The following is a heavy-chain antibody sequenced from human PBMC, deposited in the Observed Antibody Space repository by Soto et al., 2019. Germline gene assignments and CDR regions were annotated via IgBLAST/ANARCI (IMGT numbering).Heavy chain of an antibody. CDR2: ISYDGSNK. Sequence: QVQLVESGGGVVQPGRSPRLSCAASGFTFSSYGMHWVRQAPGKGLEWVAVISYDGSNKYYADSVKGRFTISRDNSKNTLYLQMNSLRAEDTAVYYCAKDGGIRIQLWFRGGYYFDYWGQGTLVTVSS. CDR1: GFTFSSYG. J-gene: IGHJ4*02. D-gene: IGHD5-18*01. V-gene: IGHV3-30*18. CDR3: AKDGGIRIQLWFRGGYYFDY.